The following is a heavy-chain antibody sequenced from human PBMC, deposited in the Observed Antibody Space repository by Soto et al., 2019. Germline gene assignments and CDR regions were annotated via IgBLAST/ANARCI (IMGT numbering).Heavy chain of an antibody. CDR3: ARVGAYCVSTSCHDY. J-gene: IGHJ4*02. Sequence: QVQLVQSGAEVKKPGASVKVSCKASGYTFSSYGISWVRQAPGQGLEWMGWISGYNGNTDYAQKLQGRVTMTTDTSTSTAYMELRSLRSDDTAVYYCARVGAYCVSTSCHDYWGQGTLVTVSS. V-gene: IGHV1-18*01. D-gene: IGHD2-2*01. CDR2: ISGYNGNT. CDR1: GYTFSSYG.